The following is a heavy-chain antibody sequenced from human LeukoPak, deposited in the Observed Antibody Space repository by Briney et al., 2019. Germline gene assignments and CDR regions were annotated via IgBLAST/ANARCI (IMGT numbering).Heavy chain of an antibody. CDR1: GFTFNNAW. J-gene: IGHJ4*02. V-gene: IGHV3-15*01. D-gene: IGHD4-17*01. CDR3: ATDPSARLTTIDPSL. CDR2: IRSITDGGTT. Sequence: GGSLRLSCAASGFTFNNAWMSWARQAPGRGLEWVGRIRSITDGGTTDYAAPVKGRFTISRDDSKNTLYLQMNSLRTEDTAVYYCATDPSARLTTIDPSLWGQGTLVTVSS.